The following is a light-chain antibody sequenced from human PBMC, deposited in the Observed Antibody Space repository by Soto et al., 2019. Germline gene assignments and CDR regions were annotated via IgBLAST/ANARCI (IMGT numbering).Light chain of an antibody. CDR2: DAS. Sequence: DIQMTQSPSTLSASVGDRVTITCRASQSINIWLAWYQQKAGKAPKLLIYDASTLESGVPSRFRGSGSRTEFTLTISSLQPDDFATYYCQEYNSWRGEWTFGQGTKVEIK. V-gene: IGKV1-5*01. CDR1: QSINIW. J-gene: IGKJ1*01. CDR3: QEYNSWRGEWT.